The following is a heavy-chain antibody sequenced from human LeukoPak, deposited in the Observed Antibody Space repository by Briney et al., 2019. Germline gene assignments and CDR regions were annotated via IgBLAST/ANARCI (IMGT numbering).Heavy chain of an antibody. CDR1: GGTFSSYA. J-gene: IGHJ6*02. CDR3: ARPGIAAAGTAPPYYYYYGMDV. V-gene: IGHV1-69*13. D-gene: IGHD6-13*01. CDR2: IIPIFGTA. Sequence: ASVKVSCKASGGTFSSYAISWVRQAPGQGLEWMGGIIPIFGTANYAQKFQGRVTITADESTSTAYMELSSLRSEDTAVYYSARPGIAAAGTAPPYYYYYGMDVWGQGTTVTVSS.